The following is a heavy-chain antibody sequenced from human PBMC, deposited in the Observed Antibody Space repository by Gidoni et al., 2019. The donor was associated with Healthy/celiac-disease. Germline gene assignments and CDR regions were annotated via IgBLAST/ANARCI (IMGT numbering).Heavy chain of an antibody. CDR1: GFTFSSYG. CDR2: IWYDGSNK. D-gene: IGHD1-1*01. CDR3: ARWVERRGTYYFDY. J-gene: IGHJ4*02. V-gene: IGHV3-33*01. Sequence: LSLSCAASGFTFSSYGMHWVRQAPGKGLAWVAVIWYDGSNKYYADSLKGRFTISRDNSKNTLYLQMNSLRAEDTAVYYCARWVERRGTYYFDYWGQGTLVTVSS.